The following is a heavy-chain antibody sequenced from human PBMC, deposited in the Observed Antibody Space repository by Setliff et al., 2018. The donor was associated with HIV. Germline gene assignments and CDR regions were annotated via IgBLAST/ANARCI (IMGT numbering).Heavy chain of an antibody. CDR3: ARLIPTGLLYFDC. CDR2: ISHSGST. J-gene: IGHJ4*02. D-gene: IGHD2-8*02. CDR1: GDSISSYF. Sequence: SETLSLTCTVSGDSISSYFWSWIRQSPGKGLEWIGEISHSGSTNYNLSLKSRITISVDTYKNKFSMKLSSVTAADTAVYYCARLIPTGLLYFDCWGLGTLVTVSS. V-gene: IGHV4-34*01.